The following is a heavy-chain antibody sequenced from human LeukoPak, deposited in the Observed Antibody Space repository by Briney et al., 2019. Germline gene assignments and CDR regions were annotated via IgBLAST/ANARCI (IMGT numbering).Heavy chain of an antibody. Sequence: GGSLRLSCAAPGFSFSSNVMHWVRQAPGKGLEWVAQISHDGNDKYYADSVKSRFTISRDNSKNTLFLQLDSLRAEDTAAYFCAKVGIGYYYPFDYWGQGTLVTVSS. CDR2: ISHDGNDK. J-gene: IGHJ4*02. CDR3: AKVGIGYYYPFDY. V-gene: IGHV3-30*18. D-gene: IGHD3-22*01. CDR1: GFSFSSNV.